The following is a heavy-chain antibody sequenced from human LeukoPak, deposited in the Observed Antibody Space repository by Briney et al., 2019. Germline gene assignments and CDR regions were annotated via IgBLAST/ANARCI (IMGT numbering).Heavy chain of an antibody. CDR1: GFTFGDYA. V-gene: IGHV4-4*07. CDR2: IYTSGST. CDR3: ARDRDDFRPGAAYYYYGMDV. J-gene: IGHJ6*02. Sequence: PGGSLRLSCTGSGFTFGDYAMSWIRQPAGKGLEWIGRIYTSGSTNYNPSLKSRVTMSVDTSKNQFSLKLSSVTAADTAVYYCARDRDDFRPGAAYYYYGMDVWGQGTTVTVSS. D-gene: IGHD3-3*01.